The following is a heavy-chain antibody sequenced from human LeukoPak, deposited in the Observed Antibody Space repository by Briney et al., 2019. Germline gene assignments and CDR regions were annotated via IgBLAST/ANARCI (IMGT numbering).Heavy chain of an antibody. CDR3: ARDRIEQQRTLGRSTSYYNYYYMDV. J-gene: IGHJ6*03. CDR1: GYTFTSYD. V-gene: IGHV1-8*03. CDR2: MNPNSGNT. D-gene: IGHD6-13*01. Sequence: ASVKVSCKASGYTFTSYDINWVRQATGQGLELMGWMNPNSGNTGYAQKFQGRVTITRNTSISTAYMELSSLRAEDTAVYYCARDRIEQQRTLGRSTSYYNYYYMDVWGKGTTVTVSS.